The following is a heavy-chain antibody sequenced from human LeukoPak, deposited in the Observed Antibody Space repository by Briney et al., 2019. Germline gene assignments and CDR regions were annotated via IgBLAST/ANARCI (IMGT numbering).Heavy chain of an antibody. CDR2: ISSSGSTI. CDR3: ARDFLGVPSRRDYYYYMDV. J-gene: IGHJ6*03. V-gene: IGHV3-11*04. CDR1: GFTFSDYY. D-gene: IGHD3-16*01. Sequence: GGSLRLSCAASGFTFSDYYMSWTRQAPGKGLEWVSYISSSGSTIYYADSVKGRFTISRDNAKNSLYLQMNSLRAEDTAVYYCARDFLGVPSRRDYYYYMDVWGKGTTVTISS.